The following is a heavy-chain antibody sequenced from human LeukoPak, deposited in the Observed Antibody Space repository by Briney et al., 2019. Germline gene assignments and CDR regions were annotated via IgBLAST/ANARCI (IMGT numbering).Heavy chain of an antibody. CDR3: ASLFRGTVTTLVDY. D-gene: IGHD4-17*01. CDR2: ISISGTTI. J-gene: IGHJ4*02. CDR1: GFTFTDFY. Sequence: GGSLRLSCAASGFTFTDFYMSWIRQAPGKGLEWVSYISISGTTIYYADSVKGRFTISRDNAKNSLYLQMNSLRAEDTAVYYCASLFRGTVTTLVDYWGQGTLVTVSS. V-gene: IGHV3-11*04.